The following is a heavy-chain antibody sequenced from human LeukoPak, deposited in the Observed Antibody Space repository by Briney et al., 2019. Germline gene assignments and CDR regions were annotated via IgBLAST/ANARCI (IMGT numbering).Heavy chain of an antibody. CDR1: SYTLSSYG. V-gene: IGHV1-18*04. Sequence: ASVKVSCKAFSYTLSSYGISWLRQAPGQGLEWIGWISGYNYKTKYAQTFQGRVAMTIDTSTKTVSMELRILRSDDTAVYYCARDHEGSPFWRDAFDIWGQGTMVTVSS. D-gene: IGHD3-3*01. CDR3: ARDHEGSPFWRDAFDI. J-gene: IGHJ3*02. CDR2: ISGYNYKT.